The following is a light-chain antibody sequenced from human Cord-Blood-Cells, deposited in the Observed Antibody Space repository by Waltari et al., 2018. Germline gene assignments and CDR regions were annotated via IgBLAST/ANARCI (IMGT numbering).Light chain of an antibody. CDR1: QSVSSSY. CDR2: GAS. CDR3: HQEGSSRSIT. Sequence: EIVLTQSPGTLSLSPGERATLSCRASQSVSSSYLAWYQQKPGQAPRLLIYGASSRATGIPDRFSGSGSGTHYTLTISILEPADFAVYYCHQEGSSRSITFGQGTRLEIK. V-gene: IGKV3-20*01. J-gene: IGKJ5*01.